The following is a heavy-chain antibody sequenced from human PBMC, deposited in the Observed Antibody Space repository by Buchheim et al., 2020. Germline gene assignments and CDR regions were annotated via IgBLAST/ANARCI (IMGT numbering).Heavy chain of an antibody. Sequence: QLQLQESGPGLVKPSETLSLTCTVSGGSISSSSYYWGWIRQPPGKGLEWIGSIYYSGSTYYNPSLKSRVTISVDTSKNQSSLKLSSVTAADTAVYYCTLSSIVGASNFDYWGQGTL. CDR2: IYYSGST. CDR1: GGSISSSSYY. CDR3: TLSSIVGASNFDY. J-gene: IGHJ4*02. V-gene: IGHV4-39*01. D-gene: IGHD1-26*01.